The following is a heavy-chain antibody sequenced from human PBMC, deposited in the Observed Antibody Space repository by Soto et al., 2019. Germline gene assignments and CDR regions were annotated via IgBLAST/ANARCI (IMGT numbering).Heavy chain of an antibody. V-gene: IGHV4-59*08. CDR2: IYYSGST. D-gene: IGHD2-21*02. CDR1: GGSISSYY. CDR3: ARSAGGDYQWRLDFDY. J-gene: IGHJ4*02. Sequence: SETLSLTCTVSGGSISSYYWSWIRQPPGKGLEWIGYIYYSGSTNYNPSLKSRVTISVDTSKDQFSLKLSSVTAADTAFFYCARSAGGDYQWRLDFDYWGQGTLVTVSS.